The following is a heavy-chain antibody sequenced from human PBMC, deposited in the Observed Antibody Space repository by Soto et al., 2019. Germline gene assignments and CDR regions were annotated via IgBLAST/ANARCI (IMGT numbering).Heavy chain of an antibody. CDR2: ISRDGGST. CDR1: GFTFDDYT. V-gene: IGHV3-43*01. CDR3: AKDIGPYYYGMDV. Sequence: EVQLVESGGVVVQPGGSLRLSCAASGFTFDDYTMHWVRQAPGQGLEWVSLISRDGGSTYYADSVKGRFTISRDNSKNSLYLQMNSLRTEDTALYYCAKDIGPYYYGMDVWGQGTTVTVSS. J-gene: IGHJ6*02. D-gene: IGHD3-16*01.